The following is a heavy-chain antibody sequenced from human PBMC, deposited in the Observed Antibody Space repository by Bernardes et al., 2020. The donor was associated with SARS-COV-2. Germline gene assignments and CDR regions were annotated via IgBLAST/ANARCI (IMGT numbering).Heavy chain of an antibody. J-gene: IGHJ3*02. CDR1: GFSFRSST. D-gene: IGHD6-25*01. CDR3: ARQRESAFDI. V-gene: IGHV3-64*02. CDR2: VNSNGGDS. Sequence: SCAASGFSFRSSTMFWVRQAPGQGLAYVSVVNSNGGDSAYADSVKGRFTISRDNSKNTLYLQMGSLRAEDTAVYYCARQRESAFDIWGQGTMVTGAS.